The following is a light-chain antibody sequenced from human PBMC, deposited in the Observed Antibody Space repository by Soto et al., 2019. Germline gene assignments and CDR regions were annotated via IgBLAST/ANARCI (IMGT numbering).Light chain of an antibody. Sequence: QSVLTQPPSVSGAPGQSVTISCTGSSSNTGADYDVHWYQHLPGSAPKLLIYDNNIRPSGVPDRFSGSKSGTSASLAITGLQAEDEGDYYCQSYDSSLSNLVVFGGGTQLTVL. CDR3: QSYDSSLSNLVV. CDR1: SSNTGADYD. V-gene: IGLV1-40*01. J-gene: IGLJ2*01. CDR2: DNN.